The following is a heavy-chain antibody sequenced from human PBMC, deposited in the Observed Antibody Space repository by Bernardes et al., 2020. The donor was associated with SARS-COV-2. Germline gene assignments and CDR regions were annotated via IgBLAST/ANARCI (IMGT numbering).Heavy chain of an antibody. CDR1: GFTFSSYA. CDR3: ARGGYCSSTSCYRWRRIDY. D-gene: IGHD2-2*03. Sequence: GGSLRLSCAASGFTFSSYAMHWVRQAPGKGLEWVAVISYDGSNKYYADSVKGRFTISRDNSKNTLYLQMNSLRAEDTAVYYCARGGYCSSTSCYRWRRIDYWGQGTLVTVSS. CDR2: ISYDGSNK. V-gene: IGHV3-30*04. J-gene: IGHJ4*02.